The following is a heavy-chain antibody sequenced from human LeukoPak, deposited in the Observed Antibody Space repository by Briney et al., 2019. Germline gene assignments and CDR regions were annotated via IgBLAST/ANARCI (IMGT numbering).Heavy chain of an antibody. CDR2: ISYDGSNK. CDR3: ALIAAAVKDAFDI. J-gene: IGHJ3*02. CDR1: GFTFSSYG. D-gene: IGHD6-13*01. Sequence: GRSLRLSCAASGFTFSSYGMHWVRQAPGKWLEWVAVISYDGSNKYYADSVKGRFTISRDNSKNTLYLQMNSLRAEDTAVYYCALIAAAVKDAFDIWGQGTMVTVSS. V-gene: IGHV3-30*03.